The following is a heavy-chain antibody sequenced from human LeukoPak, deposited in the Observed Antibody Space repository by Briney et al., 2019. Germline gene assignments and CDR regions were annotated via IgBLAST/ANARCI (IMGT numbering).Heavy chain of an antibody. Sequence: GGSLRLSCAASGFTVSSNYMSWVRQAPGKGLEWVSVSYSGGSTYYADAVKGRFTISRDNSKNTQYLQMNSLRTEDTAVYYCARGGSSSSDYWGQGTLVTVSS. CDR3: ARGGSSSSDY. D-gene: IGHD6-6*01. V-gene: IGHV3-66*02. CDR1: GFTVSSNY. J-gene: IGHJ4*02. CDR2: SYSGGST.